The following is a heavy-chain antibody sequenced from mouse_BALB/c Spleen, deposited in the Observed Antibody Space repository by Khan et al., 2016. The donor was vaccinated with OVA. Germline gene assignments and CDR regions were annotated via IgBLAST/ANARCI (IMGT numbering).Heavy chain of an antibody. Sequence: QVQLQQPGAELVRPGASVKLSCKASGYSFTSYWINWVKQRPGQGLEWIGNIYPSDSYTNYNQKFKDKATLTVDQSSNTAYMHLSSPTSEDSAVDYCARGDPGNFDYWGQGTTLTVSS. CDR1: GYSFTSYW. J-gene: IGHJ2*01. V-gene: IGHV1-69*02. CDR2: IYPSDSYT. CDR3: ARGDPGNFDY. D-gene: IGHD2-13*01.